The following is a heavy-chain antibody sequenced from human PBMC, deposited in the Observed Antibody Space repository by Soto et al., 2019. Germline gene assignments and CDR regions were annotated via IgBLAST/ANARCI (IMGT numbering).Heavy chain of an antibody. CDR3: TRDPAPGGWFDY. Sequence: EVQLVESGGGLVQPGGSLRLSCAASGFTFSSYWMHWVRQAPGKGLVWVSRTNSDGSSTSYVDSVRGRFTISRDNAKNTLYLQMNSLRGEDTAVYHCTRDPAPGGWFDYWGQGTLVTVSS. V-gene: IGHV3-74*01. D-gene: IGHD2-15*01. J-gene: IGHJ5*01. CDR2: TNSDGSST. CDR1: GFTFSSYW.